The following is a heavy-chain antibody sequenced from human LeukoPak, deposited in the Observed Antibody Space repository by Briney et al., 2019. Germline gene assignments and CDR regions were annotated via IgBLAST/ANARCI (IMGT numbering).Heavy chain of an antibody. D-gene: IGHD4-17*01. Sequence: GESLKISCKGSGYSFTSYWISWVRQMPGKGLEWMGSIDPSDSYTNYSPSFQGHVTISADKSISTAYLQWSSLKASDTAMYYCASFGDYVFSSGYWGQGTLVTVSS. V-gene: IGHV5-10-1*01. J-gene: IGHJ4*02. CDR3: ASFGDYVFSSGY. CDR1: GYSFTSYW. CDR2: IDPSDSYT.